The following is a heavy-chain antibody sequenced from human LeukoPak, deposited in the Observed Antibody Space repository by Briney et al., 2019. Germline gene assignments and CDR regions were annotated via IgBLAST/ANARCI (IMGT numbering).Heavy chain of an antibody. D-gene: IGHD1-26*01. J-gene: IGHJ4*02. CDR2: IRGSGGST. Sequence: GGSLRLSCAASGFTFSSYAMSWVRQAPGKGLEWVSAIRGSGGSTYYADSVKGRFTISRDNSKNTLYLQMNGLRAEDTAVYYCAKGRKYSGSYGVDYWGQGTLVTVSS. V-gene: IGHV3-23*01. CDR3: AKGRKYSGSYGVDY. CDR1: GFTFSSYA.